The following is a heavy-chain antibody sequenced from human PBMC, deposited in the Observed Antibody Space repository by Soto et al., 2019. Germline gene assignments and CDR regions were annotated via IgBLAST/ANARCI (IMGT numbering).Heavy chain of an antibody. J-gene: IGHJ4*02. CDR1: GFTFSSYE. CDR3: ARGAEYYYGSGSLGGDY. D-gene: IGHD3-10*01. Sequence: PGGSLRLSWAASGFTFSSYEMNWVRQAPGKGLEWVSYISSSGSTIYYADSVKGRFTISRDNAKNSLYLQMNSLRAEDTAVYYCARGAEYYYGSGSLGGDYWGQGTLVTVPS. CDR2: ISSSGSTI. V-gene: IGHV3-48*03.